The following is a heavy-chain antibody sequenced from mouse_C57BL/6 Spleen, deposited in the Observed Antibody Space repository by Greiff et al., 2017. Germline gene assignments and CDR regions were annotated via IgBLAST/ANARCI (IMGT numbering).Heavy chain of an antibody. CDR1: GYTFTSYW. J-gene: IGHJ1*03. CDR3: ARSPTTQTNWGYRDV. D-gene: IGHD4-1*02. V-gene: IGHV1-55*01. Sequence: QVQLQQPVAELVKPGASVKMSCKASGYTFTSYWITWVKQRPGQGLEWIGDIYPGSGSTNYNEKFKSKATLTVDTSSSTAYMELSGLTSEYSAVYYCARSPTTQTNWGYRDVWGTGTTVTVSS. CDR2: IYPGSGST.